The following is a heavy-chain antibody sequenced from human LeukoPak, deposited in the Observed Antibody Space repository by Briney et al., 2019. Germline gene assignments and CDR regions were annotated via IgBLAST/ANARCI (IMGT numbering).Heavy chain of an antibody. D-gene: IGHD6-19*01. CDR2: IYHGGDT. Sequence: SETLSLTCAVSGGSITSHSWWSWVRQPPGKGLEWIGEIYHGGDTTYDPSVKSRVTMSVDKSKNHFSLNLRSVTAADTAIYYCASHITVLGTRGFDYWGQGILVTVSS. CDR3: ASHITVLGTRGFDY. V-gene: IGHV4-4*02. J-gene: IGHJ4*02. CDR1: GGSITSHSW.